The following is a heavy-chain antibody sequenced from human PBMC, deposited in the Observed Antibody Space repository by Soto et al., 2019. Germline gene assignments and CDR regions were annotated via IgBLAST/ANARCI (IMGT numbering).Heavy chain of an antibody. J-gene: IGHJ6*02. D-gene: IGHD3-3*01. CDR1: GYSFTSYW. V-gene: IGHV5-51*01. Sequence: GESLKISCKGSGYSFTSYWIGWVRQMPGKGLEWMGIIYPGDSDTRYSPSFQGQVTISADKSISTAYLQWSSLKASDTAIYYCARLHTIFGVVKVSHYYYYGMDVWGQGTTVTVLL. CDR3: ARLHTIFGVVKVSHYYYYGMDV. CDR2: IYPGDSDT.